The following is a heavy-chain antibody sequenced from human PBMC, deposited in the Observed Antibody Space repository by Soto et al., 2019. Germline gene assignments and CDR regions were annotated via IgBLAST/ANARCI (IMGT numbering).Heavy chain of an antibody. CDR1: GFTFSDYY. CDR3: ARAWPYCSSTSCPGGFYFDY. J-gene: IGHJ4*02. CDR2: ISSSGSTI. Sequence: QVQLVESGGGLVKPGGSLRLSCAASGFTFSDYYMSWIRQAPGKGLEWVSYISSSGSTIYYADSVKGRFTISRDNAKNSLYLQMNSLRAEDTAVYYCARAWPYCSSTSCPGGFYFDYWGQGTLVTVSS. V-gene: IGHV3-11*01. D-gene: IGHD2-2*01.